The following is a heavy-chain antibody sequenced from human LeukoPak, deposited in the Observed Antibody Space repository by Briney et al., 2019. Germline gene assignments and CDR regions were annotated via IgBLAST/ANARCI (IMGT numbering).Heavy chain of an antibody. CDR2: IYHSGST. CDR1: GYSISSGYY. CDR3: ARGGKKVVPAAIDYYYYYMDV. D-gene: IGHD2-2*01. J-gene: IGHJ6*03. V-gene: IGHV4-38-2*01. Sequence: SETLSLTCAVSGYSISSGYYWGWIRQPPGKGLEWIGSIYHSGSTYYNPSLKSRVTLSVDTSKNQFSLKLSSVTAADTAVYYCARGGKKVVPAAIDYYYYYMDVWGKGTTVTVSS.